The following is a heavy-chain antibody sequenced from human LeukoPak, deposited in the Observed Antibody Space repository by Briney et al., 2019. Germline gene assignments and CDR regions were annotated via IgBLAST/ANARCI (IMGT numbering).Heavy chain of an antibody. J-gene: IGHJ4*02. CDR2: ISAYNGNT. D-gene: IGHD3-22*01. V-gene: IGHV1-18*01. Sequence: ASVKVSCKASGYTFTSYGISWVRQAPGQGLEWMGWISAYNGNTNYAQKLQGRDTMTTDTSTSTAYMELRSLRSDDTAVYYCARVRAYYYDSSGYPDYWGQGTLVTVSS. CDR1: GYTFTSYG. CDR3: ARVRAYYYDSSGYPDY.